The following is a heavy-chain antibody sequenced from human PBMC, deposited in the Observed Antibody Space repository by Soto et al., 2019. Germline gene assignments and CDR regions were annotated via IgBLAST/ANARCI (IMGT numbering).Heavy chain of an antibody. D-gene: IGHD6-13*01. V-gene: IGHV1-2*04. J-gene: IGHJ4*02. CDR2: INPNSGGT. CDR3: ARDSDSSCWSDFDY. Sequence: QVQLVQSGAEVKKPGDSVKVSCKASGYTFTGYYMHWVRQAPGQGLEWMGWINPNSGGTNYAQKFQGWVTMTRDTSISTAYMELSRLRSDDTAVYYCARDSDSSCWSDFDYWGQGTLVTVSS. CDR1: GYTFTGYY.